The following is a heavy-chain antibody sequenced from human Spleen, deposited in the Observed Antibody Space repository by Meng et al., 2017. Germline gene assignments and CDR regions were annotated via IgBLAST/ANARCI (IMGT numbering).Heavy chain of an antibody. CDR3: ARAYYYDSSGPNWFDP. CDR1: GATLSSYA. V-gene: IGHV1-69*06. J-gene: IGHJ5*02. Sequence: QVQLVQLGAEGKKPGSSAKVSCKASGATLSSYAISWVRQAPGQGLEWMGGIIPIFGTANYAQKFQGRVAITADKSTSTAYMELSSLRSEDTAVYYCARAYYYDSSGPNWFDPWGQGTLVTVSS. D-gene: IGHD3-22*01. CDR2: IIPIFGTA.